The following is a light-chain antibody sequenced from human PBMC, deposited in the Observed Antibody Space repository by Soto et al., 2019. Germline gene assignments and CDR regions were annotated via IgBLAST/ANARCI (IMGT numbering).Light chain of an antibody. CDR3: QQYNSYSGM. Sequence: EVVLTQSPGTLSLSPGERATLSCRASQSVSSNYVAWYQQKPGQAPRLLIYGASNRATGIPDRFSGNGSGTEFTLTISGLQPDDFASYYCQQYNSYSGMFGQGTKVDIK. J-gene: IGKJ1*01. CDR1: QSVSSNY. V-gene: IGKV3-20*01. CDR2: GAS.